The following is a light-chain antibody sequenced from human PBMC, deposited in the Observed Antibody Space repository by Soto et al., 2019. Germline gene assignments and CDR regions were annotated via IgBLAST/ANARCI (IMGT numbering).Light chain of an antibody. J-gene: IGKJ1*01. CDR2: DVS. CDR1: QSVSNW. CDR3: QQYTTYWT. Sequence: DIQITQSPSTLSASVGARVNMTCRASQSVSNWMAWYQQKPGKAPKLLIYDVSTLEGGVPSRFSGSGSGTEFTLSISSLQPDDYATYYCQQYTTYWTFGQGTKVDIK. V-gene: IGKV1-5*01.